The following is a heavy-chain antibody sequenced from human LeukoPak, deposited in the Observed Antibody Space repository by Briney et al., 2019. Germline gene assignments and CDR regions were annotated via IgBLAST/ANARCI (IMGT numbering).Heavy chain of an antibody. V-gene: IGHV4-30-4*08. D-gene: IGHD6-6*01. Sequence: SWIRQPPGKGLEWIGYIYYSGSTYYNPSLKSRVTISVDTSKNQFSLKLSSVTAADTAVYYCARCNIAARLNWFDPWGQGTLVTVSS. CDR3: ARCNIAARLNWFDP. CDR2: IYYSGST. J-gene: IGHJ5*02.